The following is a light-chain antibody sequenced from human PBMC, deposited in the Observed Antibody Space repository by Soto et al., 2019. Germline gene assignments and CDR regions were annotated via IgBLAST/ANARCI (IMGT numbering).Light chain of an antibody. CDR3: QEYIQWPPGM. J-gene: IGKJ1*01. Sequence: EIVLTQSPGTLSLSPGERATLSCRASQSVSSRFAWYQQRPGQVPRLLIYDTSTRAPGISARFSGSGSGTEFTLTISSLQSEDFAVYYCQEYIQWPPGMFGPGTKVDIK. V-gene: IGKV3-15*01. CDR2: DTS. CDR1: QSVSSR.